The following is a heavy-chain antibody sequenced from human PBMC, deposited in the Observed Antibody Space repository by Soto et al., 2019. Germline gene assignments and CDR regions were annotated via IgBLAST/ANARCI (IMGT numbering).Heavy chain of an antibody. CDR1: GFTFSSYA. V-gene: IGHV3-23*01. Sequence: GESLKISCAASGFTFSSYAMSWVRQAPGKGLEWVSAISGSGGSTYYADSVKGRFTISRDNSKNTLYLQMNSLRAEDTAVYYCAKGSRYYDSSGYYYDVLHYFDYWGQGTLVTVSS. CDR3: AKGSRYYDSSGYYYDVLHYFDY. J-gene: IGHJ4*02. CDR2: ISGSGGST. D-gene: IGHD3-22*01.